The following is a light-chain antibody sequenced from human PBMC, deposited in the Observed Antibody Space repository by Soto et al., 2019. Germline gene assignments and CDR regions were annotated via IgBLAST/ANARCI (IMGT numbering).Light chain of an antibody. J-gene: IGKJ4*01. CDR3: QQRSNWRWLT. V-gene: IGKV3-11*01. Sequence: EIVLTQSPATLSLSPGQRATLSCRASQSVSSYLAWYQQKPGQAPRLLIYDASNRATGIPARFSGSGSGTDFTLTISSLEPEDVAVYYCQQRSNWRWLTFGGGTKVEIK. CDR1: QSVSSY. CDR2: DAS.